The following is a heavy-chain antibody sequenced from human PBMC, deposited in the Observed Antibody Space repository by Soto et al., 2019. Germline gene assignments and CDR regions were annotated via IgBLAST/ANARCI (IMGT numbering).Heavy chain of an antibody. CDR3: ARTTTVTNRTPGKYYFDY. Sequence: SETLSLTCTVSGGSISSGGYYWSWIRQHPGKGLEWIGYIYYSGSTYYNPSLKSRVTISVDTSKNQFSLKLSSVTAADTAVYYCARTTTVTNRTPGKYYFDYWGQGTLVTFS. J-gene: IGHJ4*02. CDR2: IYYSGST. V-gene: IGHV4-31*03. CDR1: GGSISSGGYY. D-gene: IGHD4-4*01.